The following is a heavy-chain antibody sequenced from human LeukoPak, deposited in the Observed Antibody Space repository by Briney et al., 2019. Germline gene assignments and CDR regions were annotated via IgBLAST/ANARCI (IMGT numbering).Heavy chain of an antibody. J-gene: IGHJ4*02. V-gene: IGHV1-2*02. D-gene: IGHD5-12*01. CDR3: ARGWYSGYDFHLGY. Sequence: ASVKVSCKASGYTFTCYYMHWVRQAPGQGLEWMGWINPNSGGTNYAQKFQGRVTMPRDMSTSTVYMELSSLRSEDTAVYYCARGWYSGYDFHLGYWGQGTLVTVSS. CDR2: INPNSGGT. CDR1: GYTFTCYY.